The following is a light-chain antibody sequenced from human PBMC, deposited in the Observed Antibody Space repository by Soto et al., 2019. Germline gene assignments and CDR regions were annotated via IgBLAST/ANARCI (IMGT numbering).Light chain of an antibody. J-gene: IGKJ1*01. CDR2: RRA. V-gene: IGKV3-15*01. CDR1: QSVNTN. CDR3: QQSDNWKWQ. Sequence: EIVMTQSPATRSVSPWQRVTRSCRASQSVNTNLAWYQHIRGQAPRLLIDRRATMCTWIPSRFSGTGYGTEFTLTISRLQSEDFALYYCQQSDNWKWQLGQGTTV.